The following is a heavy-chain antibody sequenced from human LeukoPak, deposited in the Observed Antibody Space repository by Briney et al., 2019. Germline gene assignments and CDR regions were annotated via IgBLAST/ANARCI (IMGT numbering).Heavy chain of an antibody. CDR1: GYTFTGYY. V-gene: IGHV1-2*02. Sequence: GASVKVSCKASGYTFTGYYMHWVRQAPGQGLEWMGWINPNSGGTNYAQKFQGRVTMTRDTSISTAYMELRSLRSDDTAVYYCARDQAGSSWSFSKDVDYWGQGTLVTVSS. D-gene: IGHD6-13*01. J-gene: IGHJ4*02. CDR3: ARDQAGSSWSFSKDVDY. CDR2: INPNSGGT.